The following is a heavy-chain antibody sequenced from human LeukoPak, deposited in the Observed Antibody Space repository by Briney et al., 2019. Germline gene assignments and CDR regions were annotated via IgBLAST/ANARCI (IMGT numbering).Heavy chain of an antibody. Sequence: GRSLRLSCAASGFTFSSYGMHWVRQAPGKGLEWVAVIWYDGSNKYYADSVKGRFTISRDNSKNTLYLQMNSLRAEDTAVYYCAKADRDSGSYPDYYYYMDVWGKGTTVTVSS. V-gene: IGHV3-33*06. CDR3: AKADRDSGSYPDYYYYMDV. J-gene: IGHJ6*03. D-gene: IGHD1-26*01. CDR2: IWYDGSNK. CDR1: GFTFSSYG.